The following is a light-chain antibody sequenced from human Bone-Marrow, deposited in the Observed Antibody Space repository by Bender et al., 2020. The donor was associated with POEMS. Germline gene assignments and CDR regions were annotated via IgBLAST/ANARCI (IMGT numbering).Light chain of an antibody. CDR1: ALPKKY. J-gene: IGLJ2*01. V-gene: IGLV3-1*01. CDR3: QAWDSSTSVV. CDR2: HDR. Sequence: SYELTQPPSVSVSPGQTARITCSGDALPKKYGHWYQQKPGQAPVVVIYHDRQRPSGIPERFSGANSGNTATLTISGTQPMDEADYYCQAWDSSTSVVFGGGTKLTVL.